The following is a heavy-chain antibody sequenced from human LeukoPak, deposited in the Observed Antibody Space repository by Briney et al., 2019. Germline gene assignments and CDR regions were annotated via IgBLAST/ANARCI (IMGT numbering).Heavy chain of an antibody. D-gene: IGHD5-18*01. J-gene: IGHJ3*02. Sequence: SETLSLTCTVSSGSISTSNYYWGWIRQPPGKGLEWIGSIYHSGSTYYNPSLKSRVTISVDTSKNQFSLKLSSVTAADTAVYYCASLSIQLDTFDIWGQGTLVTVSS. CDR3: ASLSIQLDTFDI. V-gene: IGHV4-39*07. CDR2: IYHSGST. CDR1: SGSISTSNYY.